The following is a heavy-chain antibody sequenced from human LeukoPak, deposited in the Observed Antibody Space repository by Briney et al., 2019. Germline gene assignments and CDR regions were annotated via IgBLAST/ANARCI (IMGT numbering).Heavy chain of an antibody. J-gene: IGHJ4*02. CDR3: ARRAPGFSSGWLDY. D-gene: IGHD6-19*01. V-gene: IGHV3-7*01. CDR1: GFTFSSYW. CDR2: IKRDGSEK. Sequence: GGSLRLSCAASGFTFSSYWMTWVRQAPGKGLEWVGNIKRDGSEKYYVDSVKGRFTISRDNAKNSLYLQMGSLRAEDLAVYYCARRAPGFSSGWLDYWGQGTLVTVSS.